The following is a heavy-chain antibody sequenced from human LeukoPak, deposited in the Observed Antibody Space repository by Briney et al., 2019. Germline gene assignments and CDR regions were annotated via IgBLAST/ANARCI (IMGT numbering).Heavy chain of an antibody. CDR3: ARLPYDEPDY. Sequence: ASVKVSCKASGYTFTYYYVHWVRQAPGQGLEWMGCISPNSGGTHYAQKFQGRVTMTRDTSISTAYMELSRLRSDDTAVYLCARLPYDEPDYWGQGTLVTVSS. CDR2: ISPNSGGT. V-gene: IGHV1-2*02. D-gene: IGHD3-3*01. J-gene: IGHJ4*02. CDR1: GYTFTYYY.